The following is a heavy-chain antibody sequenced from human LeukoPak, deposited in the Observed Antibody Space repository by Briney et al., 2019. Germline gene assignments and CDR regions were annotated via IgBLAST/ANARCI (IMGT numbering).Heavy chain of an antibody. J-gene: IGHJ3*02. CDR3: ARAYCGGDCYSGAFDI. CDR2: IYYSGST. V-gene: IGHV4-59*01. Sequence: SETLSLTCTVSGGSISSYYWSWIWQPPGKGQEWIGYIYYSGSTNYNPSLKSRVTISVDTSKNQFSLKLSSVTAADTAVYYCARAYCGGDCYSGAFDIWGQGTMVTVSS. D-gene: IGHD2-21*01. CDR1: GGSISSYY.